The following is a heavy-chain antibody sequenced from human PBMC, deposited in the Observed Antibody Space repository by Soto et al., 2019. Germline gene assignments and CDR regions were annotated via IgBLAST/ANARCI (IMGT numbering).Heavy chain of an antibody. Sequence: QVQLVESGGGVVQPGRSLRLSCAASGFTFSSYGMHWVRQAPGKGLEWVAVISYDGSNKYYADSVKGRFTISRDNSKNTLYLQMNSLRADDTAVYYCAKGSSIAATHQGGDYFDYWGQGTLVTVSS. CDR1: GFTFSSYG. CDR3: AKGSSIAATHQGGDYFDY. CDR2: ISYDGSNK. V-gene: IGHV3-30*18. J-gene: IGHJ4*02. D-gene: IGHD6-13*01.